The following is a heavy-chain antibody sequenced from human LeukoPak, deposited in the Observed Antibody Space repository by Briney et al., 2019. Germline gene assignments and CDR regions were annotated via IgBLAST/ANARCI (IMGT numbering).Heavy chain of an antibody. V-gene: IGHV4-34*01. CDR1: GGSFSGYY. D-gene: IGHD3-10*01. CDR3: ARHRGSRYGSGSPDY. CDR2: INHSGST. J-gene: IGHJ4*02. Sequence: SETLSLTCAVYGGSFSGYYWSWIRQPPGKGLEWIGEINHSGSTNYNPSLKSRVTISVDTSKNQFSLKLSSVTAADTAVYYCARHRGSRYGSGSPDYWGQGTLVTVSS.